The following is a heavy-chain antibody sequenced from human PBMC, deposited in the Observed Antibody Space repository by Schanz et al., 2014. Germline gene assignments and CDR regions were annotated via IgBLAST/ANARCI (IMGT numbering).Heavy chain of an antibody. J-gene: IGHJ3*01. CDR2: MFPGGNT. V-gene: IGHV3-NL1*01. CDR1: GFTFSNYG. D-gene: IGHD5-12*01. CDR3: ARDGGRDGYNLAFDV. Sequence: QVQLVESGGGVVQPGRSLRLSCAASGFTFSNYGLHWVRQAPGKGLEWVSIMFPGGNTYYADSVKGRFTISRDNSKNTLFLQMNSLRAEDTAVYFCARDGGRDGYNLAFDVWGQGTLVTVSS.